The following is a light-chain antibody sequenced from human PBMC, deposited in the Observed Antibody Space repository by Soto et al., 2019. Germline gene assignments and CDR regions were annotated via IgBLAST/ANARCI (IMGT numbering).Light chain of an antibody. Sequence: AIRMTQSPPSLSASTGDRVTITCRATQGISSYLAWYQQKPGKAPKLLIYAASTLQSGVPSRFSGSGSGTDFTLTISCLQSEDFATYYCQQYYSSPRTFGPGTKVDIK. CDR1: QGISSY. CDR2: AAS. V-gene: IGKV1-8*01. J-gene: IGKJ3*01. CDR3: QQYYSSPRT.